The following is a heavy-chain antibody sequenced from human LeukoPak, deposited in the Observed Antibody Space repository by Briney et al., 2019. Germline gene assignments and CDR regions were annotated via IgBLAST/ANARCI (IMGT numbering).Heavy chain of an antibody. D-gene: IGHD1-20*01. V-gene: IGHV3-23*01. CDR2: ISGSGGST. Sequence: PGGSLRLSCAASGFTFSSYAMSWVRQAPGKGLEWVSAISGSGGSTYYADSVKGRFTISRDNSKNTLYLQMNSLRAEDTAVYYRGKWSFRWGNWFPPFWGQGTLVTVSS. CDR3: GKWSFRWGNWFPPF. CDR1: GFTFSSYA. J-gene: IGHJ4*03.